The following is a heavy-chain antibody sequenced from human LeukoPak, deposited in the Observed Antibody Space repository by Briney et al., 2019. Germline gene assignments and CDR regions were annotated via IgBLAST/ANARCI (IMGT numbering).Heavy chain of an antibody. J-gene: IGHJ4*02. V-gene: IGHV4-59*01. D-gene: IGHD6-13*01. CDR3: AREADSSSWYYPSFDY. CDR2: ISYSGST. Sequence: SETLSLTCTVSGVSISTYSWSWIRQPPGKGLEWIGYISYSGSTSYNPSLRSRVTISVDTSKNQFSLKLSSVTAADTAVYYCAREADSSSWYYPSFDYWGQGTLVTVSS. CDR1: GVSISTYS.